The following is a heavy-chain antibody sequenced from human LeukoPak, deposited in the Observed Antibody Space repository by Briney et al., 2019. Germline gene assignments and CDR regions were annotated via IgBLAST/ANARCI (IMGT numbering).Heavy chain of an antibody. CDR2: MNPNSGNT. CDR1: GYTFTSYD. D-gene: IGHD3-3*01. V-gene: IGHV1-8*01. CDR3: ARAPPTQGYYDFWSGYWTFGWFDP. Sequence: AASVKVSCKASGYTFTSYDINWVRQATGQGLEWMGWMNPNSGNTGYAQKFQGRVTMTRNTSISTAYMELSSLRSEDTAVYYCARAPPTQGYYDFWSGYWTFGWFDPWGQGTLVTVSS. J-gene: IGHJ5*02.